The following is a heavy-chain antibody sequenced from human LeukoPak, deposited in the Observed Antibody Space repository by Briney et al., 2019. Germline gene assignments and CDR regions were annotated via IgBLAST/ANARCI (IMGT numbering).Heavy chain of an antibody. D-gene: IGHD6-19*01. J-gene: IGHJ5*02. V-gene: IGHV3-7*01. CDR2: IKYDGGEK. Sequence: GGSLRLSCVASGFSFRSNWMSWVRQAPGKGLEWVANIKYDGGEKYYVDSVKGRFTISRDNAKNSVYLQMNSLRAEDTAVYYCAKDSDSGAYDHWGQGTLVTVSS. CDR1: GFSFRSNW. CDR3: AKDSDSGAYDH.